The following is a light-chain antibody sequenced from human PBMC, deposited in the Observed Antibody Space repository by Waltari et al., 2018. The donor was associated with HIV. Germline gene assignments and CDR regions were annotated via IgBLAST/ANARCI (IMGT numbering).Light chain of an antibody. J-gene: IGKJ1*01. CDR2: GAS. V-gene: IGKV3-20*01. Sequence: EIVLTQSPVTLSLSPGERAPLPCRASQSVSSSYLAWYQQKPGQAPRLLIYGASSRATGIPDRFSGSGSRTDFTLTISRLEPEDFAVYYCQQYGSSPRTFGQGTKVEIK. CDR3: QQYGSSPRT. CDR1: QSVSSSY.